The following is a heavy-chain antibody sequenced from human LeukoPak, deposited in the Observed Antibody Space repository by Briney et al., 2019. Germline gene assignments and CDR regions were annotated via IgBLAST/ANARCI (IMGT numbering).Heavy chain of an antibody. Sequence: PSETLSLTCTVSGDSISSSGYYWGWIRQPPGKGLEWIGSIFYSGSTYYNPSLKSRVTISVDTANLFSLKLSSVTATDTAVYYCARGKEVITMLRGLKPGYYFDYWGQGTLVTVSS. D-gene: IGHD3-10*01. CDR3: ARGKEVITMLRGLKPGYYFDY. CDR1: GDSISSSGYY. V-gene: IGHV4-39*07. CDR2: IFYSGST. J-gene: IGHJ4*02.